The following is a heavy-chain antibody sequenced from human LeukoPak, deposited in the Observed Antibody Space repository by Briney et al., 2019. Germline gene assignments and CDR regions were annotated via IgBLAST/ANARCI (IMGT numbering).Heavy chain of an antibody. V-gene: IGHV3-48*03. CDR2: ISSSGSTI. CDR1: GFTFSSYE. J-gene: IGHJ4*02. CDR3: ARVGGYDSSIDY. Sequence: PGGSLRLSCAASGFTFSSYEMNWVRQAPGKGLEWVSYISSSGSTIYYADSVKGRFTISRDNAKNTLYLQMNSLRAEDTAVYYCARVGGYDSSIDYWGQGTLVTVSS. D-gene: IGHD3-22*01.